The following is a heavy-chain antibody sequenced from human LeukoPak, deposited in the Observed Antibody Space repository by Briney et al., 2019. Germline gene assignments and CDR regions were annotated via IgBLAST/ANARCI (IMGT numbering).Heavy chain of an antibody. CDR3: ARTDRSGCHDY. V-gene: IGHV4-59*01. Sequence: SETLSLTCTVSGXSISSYYGSWFRQPPGKGLEWIGYIYYSGSTNYNPSLKSRVTISVDTSKNQFSLNLRSVTAAGTAVYYCARTDRSGCHDYWGQGTLVTVSS. CDR2: IYYSGST. CDR1: GXSISSYY. D-gene: IGHD3-22*01. J-gene: IGHJ4*02.